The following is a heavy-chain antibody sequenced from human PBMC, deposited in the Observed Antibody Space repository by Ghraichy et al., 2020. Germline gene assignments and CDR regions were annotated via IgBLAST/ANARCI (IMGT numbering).Heavy chain of an antibody. J-gene: IGHJ2*01. V-gene: IGHV5-51*01. CDR3: ARPQSQSRVIAVADFDL. Sequence: GESLNISCKGSGYSFTSYWIGWVRQMPGKGLEWMGIIYPGDSDTRYSPSFQGQVTISADKSISTAYLQWSSLKASDTAMYYCARPQSQSRVIAVADFDLWGRGTLVTVSS. CDR1: GYSFTSYW. CDR2: IYPGDSDT. D-gene: IGHD6-19*01.